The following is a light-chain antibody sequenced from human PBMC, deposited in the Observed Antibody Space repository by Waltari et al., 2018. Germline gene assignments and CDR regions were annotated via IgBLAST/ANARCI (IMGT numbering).Light chain of an antibody. V-gene: IGLV2-14*03. J-gene: IGLJ3*02. CDR1: TSDVGFFKY. CDR2: DVF. Sequence: QSALTQPASVSGSPGQSITISCTGTTSDVGFFKYVSRYQQPPGKAPKSIIYDVFERLSGVPNRFSASKSGNTAALPISGRLAEDESDYYCNSYTGSSSWVFGGGTKLTVL. CDR3: NSYTGSSSWV.